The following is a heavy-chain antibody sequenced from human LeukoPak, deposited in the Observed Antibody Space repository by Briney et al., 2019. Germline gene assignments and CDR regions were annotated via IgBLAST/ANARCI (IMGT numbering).Heavy chain of an antibody. J-gene: IGHJ4*02. CDR1: GFTFSNYA. Sequence: GGSLRLSCADSGFTFSNYAMNWVRQAPGKGLEWVSSISGSGGSTYFAGSVKGRVTIYRDNPKNTMYKQMNSLRVEDTAVYYCAKGGQNYDFWRFDYWGQGALVTVSS. D-gene: IGHD3-3*01. CDR2: ISGSGGST. CDR3: AKGGQNYDFWRFDY. V-gene: IGHV3-23*01.